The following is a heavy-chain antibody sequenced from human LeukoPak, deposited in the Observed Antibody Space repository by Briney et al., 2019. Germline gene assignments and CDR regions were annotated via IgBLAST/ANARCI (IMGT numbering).Heavy chain of an antibody. J-gene: IGHJ4*02. CDR3: ARDPPWDYVWGSYRYGFDY. Sequence: GGSLRLSCAASGFTFSSYSMNWVRQAPGKGLEWVSYISSSSSTIYYADSVKGRFTISRDNAKNSLYLQMNSLRAEDTAVYYCARDPPWDYVWGSYRYGFDYWGQGTLVTVSS. D-gene: IGHD3-16*02. CDR1: GFTFSSYS. V-gene: IGHV3-48*04. CDR2: ISSSSSTI.